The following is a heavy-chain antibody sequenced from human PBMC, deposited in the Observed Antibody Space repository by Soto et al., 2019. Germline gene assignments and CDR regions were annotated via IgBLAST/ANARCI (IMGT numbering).Heavy chain of an antibody. J-gene: IGHJ5*02. CDR1: GDSIGGVGY. V-gene: IGHV4-31*03. CDR2: ISSSGST. Sequence: SETLSLTCTVSGDSIGGVGYWSWIRQFPGRGLEWIGCISSSGSTYYNPALNNRISLSLDTSQNQFSLKLLSVTVADTAIYYCARSGVTGIVIPSHWFDPWGQGTLVTVSS. CDR3: ARSGVTGIVIPSHWFDP. D-gene: IGHD2-21*02.